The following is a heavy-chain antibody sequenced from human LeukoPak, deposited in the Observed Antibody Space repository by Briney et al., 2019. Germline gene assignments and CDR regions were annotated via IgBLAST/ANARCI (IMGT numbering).Heavy chain of an antibody. CDR2: IKQDGSEK. J-gene: IGHJ4*02. Sequence: PGGSLRLSCVVSGFTFSRSWMSWVRQAPGKGLEWVAKIKQDGSEKNYVDSVKGRFTISRDNAKNSLYLQMNSLRAEDTAVYFCAMIEQVVSNVEGGYWGQGTLVTVSS. CDR3: AMIEQVVSNVEGGY. V-gene: IGHV3-7*01. D-gene: IGHD6-6*01. CDR1: GFTFSRSW.